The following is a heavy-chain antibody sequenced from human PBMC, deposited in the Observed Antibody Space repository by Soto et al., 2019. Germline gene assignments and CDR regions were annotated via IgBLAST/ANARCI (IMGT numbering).Heavy chain of an antibody. V-gene: IGHV3-30*03. Sequence: QVQLVESGGGVVHPGRSLRLSCAASGFTFSSYGTFSSYGMHWVRQAPGKGLEWVAVISYDGSNKYYADSVKGRFTISRDNSKNTLYLQMNSLKPEDTAVYYCTVLEGAFDIWGRGTMVTVSS. D-gene: IGHD3-16*01. CDR2: ISYDGSNK. CDR3: TVLEGAFDI. J-gene: IGHJ3*02. CDR1: GFTFSSYGTFSSYG.